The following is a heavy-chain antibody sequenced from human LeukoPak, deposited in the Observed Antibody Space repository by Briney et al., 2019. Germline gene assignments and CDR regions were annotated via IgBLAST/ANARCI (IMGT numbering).Heavy chain of an antibody. CDR2: INPRGGST. CDR3: ARVRLEYYDSSRDAFDI. V-gene: IGHV1-46*01. Sequence: ASVKVSCKASGYTFTSYYMHWVRQAPGQGLEWMGIINPRGGSTSYAQKFQGRVTMTRDTSTSTVYMELSSLRSEDTAVYYCARVRLEYYDSSRDAFDIWGQGTMVTVSS. J-gene: IGHJ3*02. D-gene: IGHD3-22*01. CDR1: GYTFTSYY.